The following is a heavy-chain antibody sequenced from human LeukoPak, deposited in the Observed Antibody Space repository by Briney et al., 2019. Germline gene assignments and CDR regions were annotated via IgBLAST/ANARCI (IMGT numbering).Heavy chain of an antibody. V-gene: IGHV4-34*01. D-gene: IGHD5-12*01. CDR1: GGSFSGYY. J-gene: IGHJ4*02. CDR2: INHSGST. CDR3: ARGADIVATIRTPYFDY. Sequence: SETLSLTCAVYGGSFSGYYWSWIRQPPGKGREWIGEINHSGSTNYNPSLKSRVTISVDTSKNQFSLKLSSVTAADTAVYYCARGADIVATIRTPYFDYWGQGTLVTVSS.